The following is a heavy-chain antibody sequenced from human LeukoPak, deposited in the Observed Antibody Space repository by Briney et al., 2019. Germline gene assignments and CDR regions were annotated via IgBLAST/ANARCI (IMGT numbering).Heavy chain of an antibody. D-gene: IGHD1-26*01. V-gene: IGHV4-59*01. J-gene: IGHJ4*02. CDR1: GGSISSYY. CDR2: IYYSGST. Sequence: PSETLSLTCTVSGGSISSYYWSWIRQPPGKGLEWIGYIYYSGSTNYNPSLKSRVTISVDTSKNQFSLKLSSVTAADTAVYYCARSDRGSYYVGFDYWGQGTLVTVSS. CDR3: ARSDRGSYYVGFDY.